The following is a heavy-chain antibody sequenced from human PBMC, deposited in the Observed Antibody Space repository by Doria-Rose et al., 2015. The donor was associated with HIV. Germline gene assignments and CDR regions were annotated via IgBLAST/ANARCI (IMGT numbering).Heavy chain of an antibody. CDR1: GGYISHYY. J-gene: IGHJ4*02. Sequence: QVQLQESGPGLVKPSETLSLTCSGSGGYISHYYWSSIRQTPRNGLEYTGDIFYTGSTNYSTSLKSRVSISIDTSKNKFSLRLSSVTAADTAVYYCARVLSGTYDYWGQGTLVTVSS. CDR2: IFYTGST. D-gene: IGHD1-26*01. CDR3: ARVLSGTYDY. V-gene: IGHV4-59*01.